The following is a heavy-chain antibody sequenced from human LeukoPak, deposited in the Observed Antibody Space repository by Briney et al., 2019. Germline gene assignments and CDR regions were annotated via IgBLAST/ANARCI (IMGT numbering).Heavy chain of an antibody. CDR1: GFTFDTYS. V-gene: IGHV3-48*01. J-gene: IGHJ4*02. CDR3: ARTSTYGDYDY. D-gene: IGHD4-17*01. Sequence: SGGSLRLSCAASGFTFDTYSMNWVRQAPGKRLEWVSYISGDTSTKYYADSVKGRFTISRDVAKSSLYLQMNSLRAEDTAIYYCARTSTYGDYDYWGQGTLVIVSS. CDR2: ISGDTSTK.